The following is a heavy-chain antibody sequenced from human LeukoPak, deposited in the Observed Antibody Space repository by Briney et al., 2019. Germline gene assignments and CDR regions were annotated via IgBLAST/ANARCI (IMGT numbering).Heavy chain of an antibody. CDR1: GYTFTGSY. CDR2: INPNTGDT. Sequence: ASVKVSCKASGYTFTGSYMHWVRQAPGQGLEWMGWINPNTGDTNYAQRFQGRVTMTRDTSISTAYMELSSLRSEDTAVYYCARDLGDIVLTGYEFSFGYWGQGTLVTVSS. V-gene: IGHV1-2*02. D-gene: IGHD3-9*01. CDR3: ARDLGDIVLTGYEFSFGY. J-gene: IGHJ4*02.